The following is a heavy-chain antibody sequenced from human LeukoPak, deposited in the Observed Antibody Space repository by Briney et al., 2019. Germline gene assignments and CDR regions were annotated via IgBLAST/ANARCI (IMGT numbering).Heavy chain of an antibody. CDR1: GYTFTSYY. V-gene: IGHV1-46*03. CDR3: ARGLGCSGGSCYSEPFDY. J-gene: IGHJ4*02. Sequence: ASVKVSCKASGYTFTSYYMHWVRQAPGQGLEWMGIINPSGGSISYAQKFQGRVTMTRDTSTSTVYMELSSLRSEDTAVYYCARGLGCSGGSCYSEPFDYWGQGTLVTVSS. D-gene: IGHD2-15*01. CDR2: INPSGGSI.